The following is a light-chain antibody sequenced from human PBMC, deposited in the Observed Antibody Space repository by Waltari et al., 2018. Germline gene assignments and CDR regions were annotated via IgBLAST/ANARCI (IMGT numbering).Light chain of an antibody. CDR2: EGT. CDR3: SSYARSDNSVL. CDR1: TSHVGGYNL. Sequence: QSALTQPASVSGSPGQSITISCTGSTSHVGGYNLVSWYRQFPNKAPQLIIYEGTRRPSGVSSRFSASKSGNTASLTISGLQAEDEALYFCSSYARSDNSVLFGGGTQLSVL. J-gene: IGLJ2*01. V-gene: IGLV2-23*01.